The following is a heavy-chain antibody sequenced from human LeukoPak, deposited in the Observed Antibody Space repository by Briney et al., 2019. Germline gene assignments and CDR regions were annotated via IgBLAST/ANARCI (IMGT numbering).Heavy chain of an antibody. J-gene: IGHJ6*03. CDR1: GYSISSYY. CDR2: IYYSGNT. CDR3: ARAFSGSGSYYSEMLYYYYYMDV. Sequence: SETLSLTCTVSGYSISSYYWSWIRQPPGKGLEWIVYIYYSGNTKYNPSLKSRVTISVDTSKNQISLKLNSVTAADTAVYYCARAFSGSGSYYSEMLYYYYYMDVWGKGTTVT. V-gene: IGHV4-59*01. D-gene: IGHD3-10*01.